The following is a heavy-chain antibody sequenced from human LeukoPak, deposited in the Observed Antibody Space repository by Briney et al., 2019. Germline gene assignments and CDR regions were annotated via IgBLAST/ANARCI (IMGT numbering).Heavy chain of an antibody. J-gene: IGHJ4*02. CDR2: ISAYNGNT. V-gene: IGHV1-18*01. CDR1: GYTFSSHG. D-gene: IGHD3-10*01. Sequence: ASVTVSCMASGYTFSSHGVSWVRQAPGQGLEWMGWISAYNGNTKYAQKLQGRVTMTTDTSTSTAYMELRSLRSDDTAVYYCARDHYGSGTYLAYWGQGTLVTVSS. CDR3: ARDHYGSGTYLAY.